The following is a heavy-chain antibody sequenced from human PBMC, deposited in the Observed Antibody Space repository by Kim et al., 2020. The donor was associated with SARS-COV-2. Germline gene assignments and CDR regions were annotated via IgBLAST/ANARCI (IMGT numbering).Heavy chain of an antibody. CDR1: GFTLKNVW. CDR3: ATGQGDSRSFLTWDD. Sequence: GGSLRLSCTASGFTLKNVWMTWVRRTPGKGLEYIGRIKNNADGGTLYYAAAVRGRFTISRDESENKLFLHMNSLKTEDTGVYSCATGQGDSRSFLTWDDWGPGTTVTVSS. V-gene: IGHV3-15*01. D-gene: IGHD3-10*01. CDR2: IKNNADGGTL. J-gene: IGHJ6*02.